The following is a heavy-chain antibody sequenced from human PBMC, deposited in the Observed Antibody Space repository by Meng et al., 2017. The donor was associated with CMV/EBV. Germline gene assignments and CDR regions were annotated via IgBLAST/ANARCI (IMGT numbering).Heavy chain of an antibody. CDR3: ARTGTNLAYYFDY. D-gene: IGHD1-1*01. CDR1: GGANGSRSG. CDR2: IYHSEST. V-gene: IGHV4-4*02. J-gene: IGHJ4*02. Sequence: CAGAGGANGSRSGCSWVRQPQGKGLEWIGEIYHSESTNYNTSLKSRVTISVDKSKNQFSLKLSSVTAADTAVYYCARTGTNLAYYFDYWGQGTLVTVSS.